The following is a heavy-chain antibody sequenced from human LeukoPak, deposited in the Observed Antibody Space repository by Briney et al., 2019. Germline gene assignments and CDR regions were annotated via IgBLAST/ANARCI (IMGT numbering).Heavy chain of an antibody. CDR1: GFTFGDYA. Sequence: GGSLRLSCTASGFTFGDYAMSWVRQAPGKGXXXVGFIRSKAYGGTTEYAASVKGRFTISRDDSKSIAYLQMNSLKTEDTAVYYCTRSPSGWYNYWGQGTLVTVSS. V-gene: IGHV3-49*04. CDR2: IRSKAYGGTT. CDR3: TRSPSGWYNY. D-gene: IGHD6-19*01. J-gene: IGHJ4*02.